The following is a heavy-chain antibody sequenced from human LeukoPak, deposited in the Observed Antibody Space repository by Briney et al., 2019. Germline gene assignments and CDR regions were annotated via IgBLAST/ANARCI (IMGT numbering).Heavy chain of an antibody. CDR2: IKQDGSEK. CDR1: GFTFSSYS. V-gene: IGHV3-7*03. D-gene: IGHD5-12*01. CDR3: ARDGPGGYSGYS. Sequence: GGSLRLSCAASGFTFSSYSMNWVRQAPGKGLEWVANIKQDGSEKYYVDSVKGRFTTSRDNAKNSLYLQMNSLRAEDTAVYYCARDGPGGYSGYSWGQGTLVTVSS. J-gene: IGHJ4*02.